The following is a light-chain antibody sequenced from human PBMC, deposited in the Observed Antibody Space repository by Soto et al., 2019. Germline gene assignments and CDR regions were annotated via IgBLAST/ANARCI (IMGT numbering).Light chain of an antibody. CDR3: QQASGLPVT. V-gene: IGKV1-12*01. CDR1: QGVIGW. J-gene: IGKJ4*01. Sequence: DIQMTQSPSSVSASVGDRVTITCRASQGVIGWLAWYQQRPGKAPELLIDAVSNLQSGVPSRFSVSGSGTYFSLSVSSRQPEDCATYYCQQASGLPVTFGGGTKVEMK. CDR2: AVS.